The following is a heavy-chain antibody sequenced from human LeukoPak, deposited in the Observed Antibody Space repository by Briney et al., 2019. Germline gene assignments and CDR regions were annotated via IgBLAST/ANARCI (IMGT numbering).Heavy chain of an antibody. D-gene: IGHD3-22*01. CDR1: GRSFSGYY. V-gene: IGHV4-34*01. Sequence: PSETLSLTCAVYGRSFSGYYWSWIRQPPGKGLEWIGEINHSGSTNYNPSLKSRVTISVDTSKNQFSLRLSSVTAADTAVYYCASGADSSNYFLYYWGPGILVTVSS. CDR2: INHSGST. J-gene: IGHJ4*02. CDR3: ASGADSSNYFLYY.